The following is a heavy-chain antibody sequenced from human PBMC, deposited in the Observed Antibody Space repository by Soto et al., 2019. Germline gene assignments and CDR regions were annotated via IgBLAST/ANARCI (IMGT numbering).Heavy chain of an antibody. D-gene: IGHD3-16*01. V-gene: IGHV1-69*02. J-gene: IGHJ4*02. CDR3: ARKDYPVDY. CDR1: GDTFSFYT. CDR2: INPILSMS. Sequence: SVKVSCKASGDTFSFYTINWVRQAPGLGLEWMGRINPILSMSNYAQKFQGRVTITTDKSTSTAYMELSSLRSDDTAVYYCARKDYPVDYWGQGTLVTVSS.